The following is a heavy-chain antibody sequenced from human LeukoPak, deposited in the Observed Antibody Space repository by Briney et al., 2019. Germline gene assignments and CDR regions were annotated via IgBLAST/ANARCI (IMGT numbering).Heavy chain of an antibody. CDR2: ISGSGGST. CDR1: GFTFSSYA. D-gene: IGHD3-3*01. Sequence: GGSLRLSCAASGFTFSSYAMSWVRQAPGKGLEWVSAISGSGGSTYYADSVKGRFTISRDNSKNTLYLQMNSLRAEDTAVYYCAKATFRDDFWSGSLYYFDYWGQGTLVTVSS. CDR3: AKATFRDDFWSGSLYYFDY. V-gene: IGHV3-23*01. J-gene: IGHJ4*02.